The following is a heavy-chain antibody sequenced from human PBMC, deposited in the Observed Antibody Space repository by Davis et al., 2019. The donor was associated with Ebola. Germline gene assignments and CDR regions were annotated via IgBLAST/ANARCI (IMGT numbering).Heavy chain of an antibody. Sequence: MPSETLSLTCTVSGGSISSYYWSWIRQPPGKGLEWIGYIYYSGSTNYNPSLKSRVTISVDKSKNQFSLKLSSVTAADTAVYYCARLYYGDFYYYGMDVWGQGTTVTVSS. V-gene: IGHV4-59*12. CDR1: GGSISSYY. J-gene: IGHJ6*02. D-gene: IGHD4-17*01. CDR3: ARLYYGDFYYYGMDV. CDR2: IYYSGST.